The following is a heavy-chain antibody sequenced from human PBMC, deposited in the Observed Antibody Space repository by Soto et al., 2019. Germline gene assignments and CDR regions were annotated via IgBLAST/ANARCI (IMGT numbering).Heavy chain of an antibody. CDR2: IRSKAKSYAT. Sequence: GGSLRLSCAASGFTFSCSAMHWVRQASGKGLEWVGRIRSKAKSYATVYAASVKGRFTISRDDSKNTAYLQMNSLKTEDTAVYYCTRLGIAAAGTDYWGQGTLVTVSS. CDR3: TRLGIAAAGTDY. D-gene: IGHD6-13*01. CDR1: GFTFSCSA. V-gene: IGHV3-73*01. J-gene: IGHJ4*02.